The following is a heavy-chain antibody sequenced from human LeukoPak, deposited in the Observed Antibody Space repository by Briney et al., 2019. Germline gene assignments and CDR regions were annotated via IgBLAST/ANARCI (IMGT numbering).Heavy chain of an antibody. V-gene: IGHV3-48*03. J-gene: IGHJ6*02. CDR3: ARVRDYDFWSGYPYYYYGMDV. D-gene: IGHD3-3*01. Sequence: GGSLRLSCAASGFTFSSYEMNWVRQAPGKRLEWVSYISSSGSTIYYADSVKGRFTISRDNAKNSLYLQMNSLRAEDTAVYYCARVRDYDFWSGYPYYYYGMDVWGQGTTVTVSS. CDR2: ISSSGSTI. CDR1: GFTFSSYE.